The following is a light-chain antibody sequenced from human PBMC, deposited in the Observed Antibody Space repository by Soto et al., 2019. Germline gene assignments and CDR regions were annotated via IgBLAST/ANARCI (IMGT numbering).Light chain of an antibody. CDR1: SSDIGGYNY. V-gene: IGLV2-14*03. J-gene: IGLJ1*01. Sequence: QSALTQPASVFGSPGQSITISCTGTSSDIGGYNYVSWFQQHPGKAPKLMIFDVSNRPSGVSNRFSGSKSGNTASLTISGLQAEDEADYYCSSYTFSSTQVFGSGTKVPVL. CDR3: SSYTFSSTQV. CDR2: DVS.